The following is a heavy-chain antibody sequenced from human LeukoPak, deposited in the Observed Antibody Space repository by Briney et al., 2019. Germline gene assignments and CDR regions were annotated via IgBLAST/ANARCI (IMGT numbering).Heavy chain of an antibody. CDR1: GFSFSRYE. Sequence: GGSPRLSCASSGFSFSRYEMHWVRQGTGKRLEWVSAIGTSGDTFYAGSVKGRFTISRENAKDSLYLQMNSLSAGDTAVYYCVREGRGRSGTNAYDIWAKGQWSASLQ. CDR2: IGTSGDT. V-gene: IGHV3-13*01. J-gene: IGHJ3*02. D-gene: IGHD6-19*01. CDR3: VREGRGRSGTNAYDI.